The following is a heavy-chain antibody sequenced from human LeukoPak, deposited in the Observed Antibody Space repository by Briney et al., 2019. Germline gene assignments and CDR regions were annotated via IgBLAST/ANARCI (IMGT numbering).Heavy chain of an antibody. CDR3: ARGRPTVIFDY. CDR1: GGAVSSGSFY. V-gene: IGHV4-61*01. Sequence: SETLSLTCTVSGGAVSSGSFYWRWIRQPPGKGLEWIGDIHNTGSTNYNSSLKSRVTISIDTSKNQFSLNLSSVTAADTAVYYCARGRPTVIFDYWGQGALVTVSS. J-gene: IGHJ4*02. CDR2: IHNTGST. D-gene: IGHD4-17*01.